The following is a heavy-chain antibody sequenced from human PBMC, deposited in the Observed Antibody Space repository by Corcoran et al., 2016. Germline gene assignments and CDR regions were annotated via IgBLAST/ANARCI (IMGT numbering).Heavy chain of an antibody. CDR2: INHSGST. CDR3: ARGSDSSGSIRQAMGLWYFDL. V-gene: IGHV4-34*01. D-gene: IGHD3-22*01. CDR1: GGSFSGYY. J-gene: IGHJ2*01. Sequence: QVQLQQWGAGLLKPSETLSLTCAVYGGSFSGYYWSWIRQPPGKGLEWMGEINHSGSTNYNPSLKSRVTISVDTSKNQFSLKLSSVTAADTAVYYWARGSDSSGSIRQAMGLWYFDLWGRGTLVTVSS.